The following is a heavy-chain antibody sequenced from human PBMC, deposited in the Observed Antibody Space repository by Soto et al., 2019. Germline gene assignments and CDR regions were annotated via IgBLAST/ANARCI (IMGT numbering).Heavy chain of an antibody. D-gene: IGHD2-15*01. J-gene: IGHJ5*02. CDR2: INHSGST. V-gene: IGHV4-34*01. CDR3: ARGGRAATRFDP. CDR1: GGSFSGYY. Sequence: PSETLSLTCAVYGGSFSGYYWSWIRQPPGKGLEWIGEINHSGSTNYNPSLKSRVTISVDTSKNQFSLKLSSVTAADTAVYYCARGGRAATRFDPWGQGTLVTVSS.